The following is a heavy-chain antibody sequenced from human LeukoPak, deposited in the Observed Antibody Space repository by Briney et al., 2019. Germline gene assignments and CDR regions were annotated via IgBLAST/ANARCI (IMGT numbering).Heavy chain of an antibody. D-gene: IGHD3-10*01. V-gene: IGHV3-21*01. CDR2: ISSSSSYI. CDR3: ARDRHYGSGSYYYYFDY. CDR1: VFTFSSYS. Sequence: PGGSLRLSCAASVFTFSSYSMNWVREAPGKGLEWFSSISSSSSYIYYADSVKGRFTISRDNAKNSLYLQMNSLRAEDTAVYYCARDRHYGSGSYYYYFDYWGQGTLVTVSS. J-gene: IGHJ4*02.